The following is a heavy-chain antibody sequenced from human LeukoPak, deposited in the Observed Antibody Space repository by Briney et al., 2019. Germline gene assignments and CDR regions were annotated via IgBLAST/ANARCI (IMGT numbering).Heavy chain of an antibody. V-gene: IGHV3-48*03. CDR3: ARGFSVDY. CDR2: ISSSGGTI. CDR1: GFTFSSYE. Sequence: PGGSLRLSCAASGFTFSSYEMNWVRQAPGKGLEWVSYISSSGGTIYYADSLKGRFTISRDNAKNSLYLQMSSLRAEDTAVYYCARGFSVDYWGQGTLVTVSS. J-gene: IGHJ4*02. D-gene: IGHD3-10*01.